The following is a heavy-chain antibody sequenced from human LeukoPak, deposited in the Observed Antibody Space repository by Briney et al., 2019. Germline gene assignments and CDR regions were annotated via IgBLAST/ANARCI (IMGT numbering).Heavy chain of an antibody. CDR1: GGSLSTYY. V-gene: IGHV4-59*01. J-gene: IGHJ2*01. CDR2: IYYTGST. D-gene: IGHD3-22*01. Sequence: SQTLSLTCTLSGGSLSTYYWTWVRQPPAKGLEWIGYIYYTGSTNYNPSLTSRVAISVDTSKIQFPLKLSSVTAADTAVYYCARYYYDSSGAWRYYDLWGRGTLVTVSS. CDR3: ARYYYDSSGAWRYYDL.